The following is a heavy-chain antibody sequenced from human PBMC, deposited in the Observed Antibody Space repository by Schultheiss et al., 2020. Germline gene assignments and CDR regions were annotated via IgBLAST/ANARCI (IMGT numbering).Heavy chain of an antibody. CDR2: ISGSGGST. V-gene: IGHV3-23*01. Sequence: GGSLRLSCAASGFTFSSYWMHWVRQAPGKGLEWVSAISGSGGSTYYADSVKGRFTISRDNSKNTLYLQMNSLRAEDTAVYYCANLDYSNYFDYWGQGTLVTVSS. CDR3: ANLDYSNYFDY. CDR1: GFTFSSYW. D-gene: IGHD4-11*01. J-gene: IGHJ4*02.